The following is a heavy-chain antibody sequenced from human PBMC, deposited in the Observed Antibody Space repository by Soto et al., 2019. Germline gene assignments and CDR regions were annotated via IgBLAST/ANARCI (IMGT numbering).Heavy chain of an antibody. J-gene: IGHJ4*02. D-gene: IGHD3-10*01. Sequence: SETLSLTCSVSGDTIRSDYWNWIRQPPGKRLEWIGYIFKTGSTNYNPSLKSRLTISVDTSKNQFSLKLSSMTAADTAVYYCATAGYGSVSYFAYWGQGAPVTVS. CDR2: IFKTGST. V-gene: IGHV4-59*01. CDR3: ATAGYGSVSYFAY. CDR1: GDTIRSDY.